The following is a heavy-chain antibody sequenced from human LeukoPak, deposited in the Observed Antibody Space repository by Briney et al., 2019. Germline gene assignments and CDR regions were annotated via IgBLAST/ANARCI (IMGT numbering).Heavy chain of an antibody. CDR3: ARTRDGGAATGYYYYMDV. CDR1: GGSISSCY. D-gene: IGHD1-26*01. CDR2: IYYSGST. J-gene: IGHJ6*03. V-gene: IGHV4-59*01. Sequence: SETLSLTCTVSGGSISSCYWSWIRQPPGKGLEWIGYIYYSGSTNYNPSLKSRVTISVDTSKNQFSLKLSSVTAADTAVYYCARTRDGGAATGYYYYMDVWGKGTTVTISS.